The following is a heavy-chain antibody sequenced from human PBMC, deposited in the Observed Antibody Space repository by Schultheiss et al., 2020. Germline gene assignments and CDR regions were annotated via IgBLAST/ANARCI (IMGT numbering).Heavy chain of an antibody. CDR3: ARGGWLVDWYFDL. D-gene: IGHD6-19*01. CDR2: IKQDGSEK. Sequence: GGSLRLSCAASGFTFSSYGMHWVRQAPGKGLEWVANIKQDGSEKYYVDSVRGRFTISRDNAKNSLYLQMNSLRAEDTAVYYCARGGWLVDWYFDLWGRGTLVTVSS. CDR1: GFTFSSYG. J-gene: IGHJ2*01. V-gene: IGHV3-7*03.